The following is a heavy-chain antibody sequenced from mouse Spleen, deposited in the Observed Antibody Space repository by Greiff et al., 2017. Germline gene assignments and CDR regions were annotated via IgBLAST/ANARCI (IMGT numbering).Heavy chain of an antibody. CDR2: INPNNGGT. J-gene: IGHJ4*01. V-gene: IGHV1-22*01. CDR1: GYTFTDYN. D-gene: IGHD2-14*01. Sequence: VQLQQSGPELVKPGASVKMSCKASGYTFTDYNMHWVKQSHGKSLEWIGYINPNNGGTSYNQKFKGKATLTVNKSSSTAYMELRSLTSEDSAVYYCARDYYRDDEGYAMDYWGQGTSVTVSS. CDR3: ARDYYRDDEGYAMDY.